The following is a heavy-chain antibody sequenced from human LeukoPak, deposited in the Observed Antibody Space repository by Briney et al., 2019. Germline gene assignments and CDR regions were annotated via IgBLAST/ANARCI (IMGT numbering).Heavy chain of an antibody. CDR3: ARPAGLTYYDFWSGLSWFDP. V-gene: IGHV4-59*08. CDR2: IYYSGST. CDR1: GRSISSYY. D-gene: IGHD3-3*01. Sequence: SETLSLTCTVSGRSISSYYWSWIRQPPGKGLEWIGYIYYSGSTNYNPSLKSRVTISVDTSKNQFSLKLSSVTAADTAVYYCARPAGLTYYDFWSGLSWFDPWGQGTLVTVSS. J-gene: IGHJ5*02.